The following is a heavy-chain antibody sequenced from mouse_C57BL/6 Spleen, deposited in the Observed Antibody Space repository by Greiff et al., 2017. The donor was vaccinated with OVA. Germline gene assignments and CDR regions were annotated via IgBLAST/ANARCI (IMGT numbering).Heavy chain of an antibody. CDR2: IYPRSGNT. V-gene: IGHV1-81*01. D-gene: IGHD2-2*01. J-gene: IGHJ4*01. Sequence: QVQLQQSGAELARPGASVKLSCKASGYTFTSYGISWVKSRTGQGLEWIGEIYPRSGNTYYNEKFKGKATLTADKSSSTAYMELRSLTSEDSAVYFCARYGYYDAMDYWGQGTSVTVSS. CDR1: GYTFTSYG. CDR3: ARYGYYDAMDY.